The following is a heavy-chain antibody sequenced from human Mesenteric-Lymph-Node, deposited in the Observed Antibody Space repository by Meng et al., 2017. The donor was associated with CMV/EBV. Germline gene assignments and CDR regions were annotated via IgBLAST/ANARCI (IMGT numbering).Heavy chain of an antibody. Sequence: YGRSFSGYYWSWIRQPPGKGLEWIGEINHSGSTNSNPSLKSRVTISVDTSKNQFSLKLSSVTAADTAVYYCARGYSGSYHRRFYFDYWGQGTLVTVSS. V-gene: IGHV4-34*01. CDR3: ARGYSGSYHRRFYFDY. CDR2: INHSGST. D-gene: IGHD1-26*01. J-gene: IGHJ4*02. CDR1: GRSFSGYY.